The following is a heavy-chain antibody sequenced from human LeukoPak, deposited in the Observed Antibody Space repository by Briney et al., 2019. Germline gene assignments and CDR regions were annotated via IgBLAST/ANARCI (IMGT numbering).Heavy chain of an antibody. CDR1: GFTFRNYV. CDR3: AKTSDAGFDP. J-gene: IGHJ5*02. Sequence: GGSLRLSCAASGFTFRNYVMSWVRQAPGKGPEWVSAIGASGGNTYYADSVKGRFTVSRDNSKNTLYLQMSSLRGEDTALYYCAKTSDAGFDPWGQGTLVTVSS. CDR2: IGASGGNT. V-gene: IGHV3-23*01.